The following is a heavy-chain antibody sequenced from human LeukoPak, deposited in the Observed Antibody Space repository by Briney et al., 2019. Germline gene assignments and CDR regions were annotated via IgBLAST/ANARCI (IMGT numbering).Heavy chain of an antibody. V-gene: IGHV3-48*02. J-gene: IGHJ4*02. CDR1: GFTFSSFI. Sequence: GGSLRLSCAASGFTFSSFIMNWVRQAPGKGLEWVSYITSSSSSIYYADSVKGRFTISRDNAKNSLYLQMKSLRDEDTAVYYCARIVSSSSGDYFDYWGQGTLVTVSS. D-gene: IGHD6-6*01. CDR3: ARIVSSSSGDYFDY. CDR2: ITSSSSSI.